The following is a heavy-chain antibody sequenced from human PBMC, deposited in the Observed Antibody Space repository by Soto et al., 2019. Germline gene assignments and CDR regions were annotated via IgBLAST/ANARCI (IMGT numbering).Heavy chain of an antibody. D-gene: IGHD3-22*01. CDR2: ISSSSSYI. CDR1: GFTFSTYS. CDR3: ARDRHYYDSSGDPKPFDY. J-gene: IGHJ4*02. Sequence: GGSLRLSCAASGFTFSTYSMNWVRQAPGKGLEWVSSISSSSSYIYYADSVKGRFTISRDNAKNSRYLQMNSLSAEDTAMYYWARDRHYYDSSGDPKPFDYWGQGTLVTVSS. V-gene: IGHV3-21*01.